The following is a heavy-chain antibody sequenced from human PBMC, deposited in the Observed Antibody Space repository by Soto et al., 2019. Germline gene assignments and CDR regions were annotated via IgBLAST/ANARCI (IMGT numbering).Heavy chain of an antibody. V-gene: IGHV4-34*01. J-gene: IGHJ5*02. D-gene: IGHD2-15*01. CDR3: AKRRGGNPDDWFDP. CDR1: GGSFSGYY. Sequence: SETLSLTCAVYGGSFSGYYWSWIRQPPGKGLEWIGEINHSGSTNYNPSLKSRVTISADKSINTAYLQWISLKASDTAMYYCAKRRGGNPDDWFDPWGQGTLVTVSS. CDR2: INHSGST.